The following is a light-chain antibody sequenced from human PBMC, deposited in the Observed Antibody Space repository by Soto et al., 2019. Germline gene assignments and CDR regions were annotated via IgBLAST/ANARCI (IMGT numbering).Light chain of an antibody. CDR2: SAS. J-gene: IGKJ4*01. CDR3: QRYISAPAT. CDR1: PGIFNY. Sequence: IQMTQSPSSLSASVGDRVTITCRTSPGIFNYLAWYQQKPGKVPKLLIYSASSLQSGVPSRFSGSGSGTDFTLTITSLQPEDVATYYCQRYISAPATFGGGTKVAIK. V-gene: IGKV1-27*01.